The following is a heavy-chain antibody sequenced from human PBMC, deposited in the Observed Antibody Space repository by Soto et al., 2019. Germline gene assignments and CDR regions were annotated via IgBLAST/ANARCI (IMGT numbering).Heavy chain of an antibody. CDR2: IYYSGST. CDR1: GGSIRSGDYY. V-gene: IGHV4-30-4*01. CDR3: GTMPIVVEPAPMDV. D-gene: IGHD2-2*01. Sequence: SETLSLTCAVSGGSIRSGDYYWSWIRQPPGKGLEWIGYIYYSGSTSYNASLKSRTSISADPSNNQFSLKLHSLTAADTAVYFCGTMPIVVEPAPMDVWGPGTSVTVSS. J-gene: IGHJ6*02.